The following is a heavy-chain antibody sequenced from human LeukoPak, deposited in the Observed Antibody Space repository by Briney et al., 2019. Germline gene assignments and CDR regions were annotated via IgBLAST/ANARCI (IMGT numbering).Heavy chain of an antibody. CDR3: ARDRDGKDY. D-gene: IGHD1-1*01. CDR2: IQQNGIEK. J-gene: IGHJ4*02. V-gene: IGHV3-7*03. CDR1: GFAFSDSW. Sequence: GGSLRLSCAASGFAFSDSWMSWVRQAPGKGLEWVASIQQNGIEKYYVDSVKGRFTISRDNAKNSLDLQMNSLTAEDTAVYHCARDRDGKDYWGQGTLVTVSS.